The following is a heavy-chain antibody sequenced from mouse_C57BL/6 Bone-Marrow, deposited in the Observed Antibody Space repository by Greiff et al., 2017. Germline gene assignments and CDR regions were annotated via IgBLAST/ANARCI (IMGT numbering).Heavy chain of an antibody. D-gene: IGHD1-1*01. CDR2: IDPEKGDT. CDR3: TVSAFVTTVVGGY. Sequence: VQLQQSGAELVRPGASVKLSCTASGFNIKDDYMHWVKQRAEQGLEWIGWIDPEKGDTEYASKFQGKATITADTSSTTAYLQLSSLTSEDTAVYYCTVSAFVTTVVGGYWGQGTTLTVSA. J-gene: IGHJ2*01. V-gene: IGHV14-4*01. CDR1: GFNIKDDY.